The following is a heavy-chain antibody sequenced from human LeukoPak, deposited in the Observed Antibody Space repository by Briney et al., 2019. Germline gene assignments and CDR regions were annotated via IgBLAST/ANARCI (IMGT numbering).Heavy chain of an antibody. CDR2: INPKIGGT. J-gene: IGHJ4*02. CDR3: TILNSDRV. V-gene: IGHV1-2*02. D-gene: IGHD1-1*01. CDR1: GYTFTDYY. Sequence: ASVKVSCKASGYTFTDYYIQWVRQAPGQGLEWMGWINPKIGGTNYAQKFQGRVTMTRDTSISTAYMELSSLGSDDTAVFYCTILNSDRVWGQGTLVTVSS.